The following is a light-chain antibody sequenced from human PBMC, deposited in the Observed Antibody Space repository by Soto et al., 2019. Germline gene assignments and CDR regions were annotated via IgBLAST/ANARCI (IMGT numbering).Light chain of an antibody. CDR3: SSYTSSSTPV. CDR1: SSDVGGYNY. V-gene: IGLV2-14*01. CDR2: DVS. J-gene: IGLJ2*01. Sequence: QSALTQPASVSGSPGQSITISCTGTSSDVGGYNYVSWYQQHPGKAPKLMIYDVSNRPSGVSNRFSGSKSGNTASLTISALHAEDEADYYCSSYTSSSTPVFGGGTKLTVL.